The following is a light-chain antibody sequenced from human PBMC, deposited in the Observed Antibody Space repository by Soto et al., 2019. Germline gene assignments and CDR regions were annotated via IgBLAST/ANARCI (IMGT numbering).Light chain of an antibody. CDR1: SSDVGCYNY. J-gene: IGLJ1*01. Sequence: QSALTQPRSVSGSPGQSVSISCTGTSSDVGCYNYVSWYQQHPGKAPKVMIYDVNKRPSGVPDRFSGSKSGNTASLTISGLQSEDEADYYCCSYAGRYTDVVGTGTKVTVL. V-gene: IGLV2-11*01. CDR2: DVN. CDR3: CSYAGRYTDV.